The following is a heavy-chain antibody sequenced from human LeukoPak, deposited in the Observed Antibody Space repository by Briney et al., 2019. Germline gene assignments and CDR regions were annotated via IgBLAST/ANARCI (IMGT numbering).Heavy chain of an antibody. CDR3: ARSLHNNQSKYRSLHGYNWFDP. Sequence: SETLSLTCTVSGGSISSYYWSWIRQPPGKGLEWIGYIYYSGSTNYIPSLKSRVTISVDTSKNQFSLKLSSVTAADTAVYYCARSLHNNQSKYRSLHGYNWFDPWGQGTLVTVSS. D-gene: IGHD2-15*01. V-gene: IGHV4-59*01. J-gene: IGHJ5*02. CDR2: IYYSGST. CDR1: GGSISSYY.